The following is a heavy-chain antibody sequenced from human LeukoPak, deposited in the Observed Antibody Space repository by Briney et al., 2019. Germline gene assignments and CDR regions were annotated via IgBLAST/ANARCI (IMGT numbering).Heavy chain of an antibody. V-gene: IGHV3-23*01. D-gene: IGHD2/OR15-2a*01. Sequence: GGSLRLSCAASGFAFSIYAMTWVRQAPGKGLEWVSGTSGSGGNTYYADSVKGRFTISRDNSKNTLYLQMNSLRAEDTAVYYCAKEKIIGFVFDGFDIWGQGTMVTVSS. CDR1: GFAFSIYA. CDR3: AKEKIIGFVFDGFDI. CDR2: TSGSGGNT. J-gene: IGHJ3*02.